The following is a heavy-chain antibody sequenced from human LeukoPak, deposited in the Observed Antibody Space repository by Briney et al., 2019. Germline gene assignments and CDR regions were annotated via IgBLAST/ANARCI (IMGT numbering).Heavy chain of an antibody. CDR2: MNPNRGNT. J-gene: IGHJ4*02. V-gene: IGHV1-8*01. CDR1: GYPFITYD. Sequence: ASVKVSCKASGYPFITYDVNWVRQATGQGLEWMGWMNPNRGNTGYAQKFQGRVTMTRNTSISTAYMELNRLRSDDTAVYYCASSPRSLGPPPWDYWGQGTLVAVSS. CDR3: ASSPRSLGPPPWDY.